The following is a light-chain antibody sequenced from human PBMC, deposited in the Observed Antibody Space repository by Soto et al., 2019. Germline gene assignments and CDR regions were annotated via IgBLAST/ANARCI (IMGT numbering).Light chain of an antibody. CDR3: HQYNNVPPWT. CDR1: QSVSIN. CDR2: GAS. Sequence: EVVMTQSPATLSVSPGERATLSCRASQSVSINLAWYQQKPGQAPRLLIFGASTRATGIPARFSGSGSGTEFTLAISSLQSEEFAVYYCHQYNNVPPWTFGPGPKVEIK. V-gene: IGKV3-15*01. J-gene: IGKJ1*01.